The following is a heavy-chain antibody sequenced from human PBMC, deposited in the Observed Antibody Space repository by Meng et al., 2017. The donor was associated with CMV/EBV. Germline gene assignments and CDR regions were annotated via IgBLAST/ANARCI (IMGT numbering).Heavy chain of an antibody. CDR2: INTNTGNP. D-gene: IGHD6-13*01. J-gene: IGHJ4*02. CDR3: ARNKARSSSSWYHFDY. V-gene: IGHV7-4-1*01. Sequence: ASVKVSCKASGYTFTSYAMNWVRQAPGQGLEWMGWINTNTGNPTYAQGFTGRFVFSLDTSVSTAYLQICSLKAEDTAVYYCARNKARSSSSWYHFDYWGQGTLVTVSS. CDR1: GYTFTSYA.